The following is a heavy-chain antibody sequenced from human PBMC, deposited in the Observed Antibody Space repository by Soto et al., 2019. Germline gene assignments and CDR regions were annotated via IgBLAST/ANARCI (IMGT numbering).Heavy chain of an antibody. D-gene: IGHD2-21*02. J-gene: IGHJ6*02. CDR1: GFTFSTYG. CDR2: IWYDGSNK. CDR3: ARGPYTQCGADCQYYYYYYGMDV. Sequence: QVQLVESGGGVVQPGRSLRLSCAASGFTFSTYGMHWVRQAPGKGLEWVASIWYDGSNKHHADSVKGRFTISRDNSKNTMYLQMNNLRVEDTAVYYCARGPYTQCGADCQYYYYYYGMDVWGQGTTVTVSS. V-gene: IGHV3-33*01.